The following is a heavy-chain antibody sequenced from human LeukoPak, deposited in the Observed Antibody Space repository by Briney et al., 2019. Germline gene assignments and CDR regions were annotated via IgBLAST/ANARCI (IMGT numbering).Heavy chain of an antibody. CDR1: GFTFSSDW. D-gene: IGHD3-10*01. Sequence: GGSLRLSCAASGFTFSSDWMHWVRQGPGKGLVWVSRVNSDGGSTNYADSVKGRFTISRDNAKNTLYLQMNSLRADDTAVYYCARGSGVQVWSSLDYWGQGTLVTVSS. V-gene: IGHV3-74*01. CDR3: ARGSGVQVWSSLDY. CDR2: VNSDGGST. J-gene: IGHJ4*02.